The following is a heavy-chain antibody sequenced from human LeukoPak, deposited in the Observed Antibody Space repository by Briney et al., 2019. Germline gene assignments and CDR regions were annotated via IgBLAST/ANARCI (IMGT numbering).Heavy chain of an antibody. CDR2: ISSSSSTI. V-gene: IGHV3-48*01. Sequence: GGSLRLSCAASGFTFSSYSMNWVRQAPGKGLEWVSYISSSSSTIYYADSVKGRFTISRDNAKNSLYLQMNSLRAEDTAVYYCARDSDYDSTGNFDYWGQGTLVTVSS. CDR3: ARDSDYDSTGNFDY. D-gene: IGHD3-22*01. J-gene: IGHJ4*02. CDR1: GFTFSSYS.